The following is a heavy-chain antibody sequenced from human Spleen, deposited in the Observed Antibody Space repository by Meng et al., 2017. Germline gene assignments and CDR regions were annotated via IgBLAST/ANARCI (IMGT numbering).Heavy chain of an antibody. V-gene: IGHV3-74*01. CDR3: AKVGYYDSSNYYAYFQH. CDR1: GFLRSGYW. J-gene: IGHJ1*01. D-gene: IGHD3-22*01. Sequence: VQRVEAGCGLCIPGVALRLSCAASGFLRSGYWIHWVSRARGSAGVRVSRINSDGSDTSYAESVKGRCTISRDNARNTLYLQMNSLIVEDTAVYYCAKVGYYDSSNYYAYFQHWGQGTLVTVSS. CDR2: INSDGSDT.